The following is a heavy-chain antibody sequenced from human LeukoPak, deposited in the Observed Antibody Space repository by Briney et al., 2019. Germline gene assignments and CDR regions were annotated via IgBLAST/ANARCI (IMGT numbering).Heavy chain of an antibody. Sequence: GGSLRLSCAASGFTFTNYGIDWVRQAPGKGLEWVAVIWCDGSEKYYADSVKGRFTISRDQSKNTVYLQMNSLRVEDTAVYYCARLGLGWSLDYWGQGILVTVS. CDR1: GFTFTNYG. J-gene: IGHJ4*02. V-gene: IGHV3-33*01. CDR2: IWCDGSEK. D-gene: IGHD6-19*01. CDR3: ARLGLGWSLDY.